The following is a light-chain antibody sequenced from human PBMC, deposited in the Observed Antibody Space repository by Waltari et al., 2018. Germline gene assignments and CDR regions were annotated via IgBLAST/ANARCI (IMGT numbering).Light chain of an antibody. CDR3: QTWGGGSWV. V-gene: IGLV3-1*01. CDR2: RDS. Sequence: SYTLTQTPSLSVSPGQTANIACSGHNLGDKLVSWYQQRPGLSPILIVYRDSERPSGIPDRFSGSNSGNTATLTISGTQPRDEADYYCQTWGGGSWVFGGGTKVTVL. J-gene: IGLJ3*02. CDR1: NLGDKL.